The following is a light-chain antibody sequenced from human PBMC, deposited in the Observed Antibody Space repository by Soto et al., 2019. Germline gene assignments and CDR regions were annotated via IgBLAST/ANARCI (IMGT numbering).Light chain of an antibody. J-gene: IGKJ2*01. Sequence: DIQMTQSPSTLSASVGDRVTITCRASQSISSWLAGYQQKPGKAPKLLIYDASSLESGVPSRYSGSGSWTEFTLTISSLQPDEFATYYCQQYNSYSYTFGLGTKLEIK. CDR3: QQYNSYSYT. V-gene: IGKV1-5*01. CDR2: DAS. CDR1: QSISSW.